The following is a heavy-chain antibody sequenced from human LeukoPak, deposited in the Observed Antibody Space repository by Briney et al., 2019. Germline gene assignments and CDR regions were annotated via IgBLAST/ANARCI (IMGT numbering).Heavy chain of an antibody. V-gene: IGHV4-59*12. CDR2: IHYSGST. Sequence: SETLSLTCTVSGGSISGDYWSWIRQSPGKGLEWIAYIHYSGSTNYNPSLKSRVTMSVDTSKNQFSLKLSSVTAADTAVYYCARDSVIAAAGSDYGMDVWGQGTTVTVSS. CDR3: ARDSVIAAAGSDYGMDV. CDR1: GGSISGDY. J-gene: IGHJ6*02. D-gene: IGHD6-13*01.